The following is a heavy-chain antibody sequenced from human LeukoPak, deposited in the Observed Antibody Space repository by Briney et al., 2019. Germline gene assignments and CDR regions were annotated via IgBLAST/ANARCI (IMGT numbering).Heavy chain of an antibody. Sequence: PGGSLRLSCAASGFTFSSYWMHWVRQAPGKGLVGVSRINSDGRSTNYADSVKGRFTISRDNAKNSLYLQMNSLRAEDTAVYYCASVQWELPGYYFDYWGQGTLVTVSS. CDR3: ASVQWELPGYYFDY. D-gene: IGHD1-26*01. CDR2: INSDGRST. J-gene: IGHJ4*02. V-gene: IGHV3-74*01. CDR1: GFTFSSYW.